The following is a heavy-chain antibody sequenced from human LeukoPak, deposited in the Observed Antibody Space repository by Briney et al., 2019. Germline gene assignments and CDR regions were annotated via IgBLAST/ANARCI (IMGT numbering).Heavy chain of an antibody. Sequence: GGSLRLSCAPSGFTFTTYAMNWVRQAPGKGLEWVSAILANGNTYYADSVKGRFTISRDTSKNTLYLQMNSLRVEDTAIYYCAKDREPDSGWNSDYWGQGTLVSVSS. V-gene: IGHV3-23*01. CDR3: AKDREPDSGWNSDY. D-gene: IGHD6-19*01. CDR1: GFTFTTYA. J-gene: IGHJ4*02. CDR2: ILANGNT.